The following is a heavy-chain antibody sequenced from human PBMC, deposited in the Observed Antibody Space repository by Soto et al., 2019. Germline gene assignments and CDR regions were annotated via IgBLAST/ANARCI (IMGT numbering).Heavy chain of an antibody. Sequence: QVQLQESGPGLVKPSETLSLTCTVSGGSVSSYDLNWVRQSIGKGLEWIGRLHVSGSTNYNPSLKGRVTMSVDTSKNQFFLRLSSVTAADTAVYYCARGVFWSGSQIYYLDYWGQGSLVTVSS. CDR2: LHVSGST. CDR1: GGSVSSYD. V-gene: IGHV4-4*07. J-gene: IGHJ4*02. D-gene: IGHD3-3*01. CDR3: ARGVFWSGSQIYYLDY.